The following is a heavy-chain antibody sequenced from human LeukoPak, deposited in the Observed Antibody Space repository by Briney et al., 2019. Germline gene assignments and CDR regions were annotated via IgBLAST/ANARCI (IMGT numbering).Heavy chain of an antibody. V-gene: IGHV4-61*02. CDR1: GGSISSGSYY. J-gene: IGHJ4*02. Sequence: SQTLSLTCTVSGGSISSGSYYWSWIRQPAGKGLEWIGRIYTSGSTNYNPSLKSRVTISVDTSKNQFSLKLSSVTAADTAVYYCAREATVVGATIIWGQGTLVTVSS. D-gene: IGHD1-26*01. CDR3: AREATVVGATII. CDR2: IYTSGST.